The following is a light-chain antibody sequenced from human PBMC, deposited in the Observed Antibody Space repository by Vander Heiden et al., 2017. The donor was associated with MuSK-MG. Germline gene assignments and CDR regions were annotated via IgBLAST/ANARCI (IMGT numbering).Light chain of an antibody. CDR1: SSSTIGSET. CDR3: ATCDDSRNGLL. V-gene: IGLV1-44*01. CDR2: RNN. J-gene: IGLJ3*02. Sequence: QSVLTQPPSGSGTPGQRVTVSCSGSSSSTIGSETVNWYQLLPGTAPKLLISRNNRRPSGFPDCFTGSKSGLPAEAAADYYCATCDDSRNGLLFGGGTKLTV.